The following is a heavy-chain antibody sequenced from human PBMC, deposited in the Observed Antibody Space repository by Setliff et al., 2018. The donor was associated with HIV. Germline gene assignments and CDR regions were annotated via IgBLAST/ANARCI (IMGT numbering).Heavy chain of an antibody. CDR2: INQSGGI. V-gene: IGHV4-34*01. CDR3: ATASGYDLFMGAFDI. CDR1: GGSISGYY. Sequence: SETLSLTCTVSGGSISGYYWSWIRQPPGKGLEWIGEINQSGGINYNPSLKSRVTISIDTFKNQFSMKLYSVTAADTAVYYCATASGYDLFMGAFDIWGQGTMVTVS. D-gene: IGHD5-12*01. J-gene: IGHJ3*02.